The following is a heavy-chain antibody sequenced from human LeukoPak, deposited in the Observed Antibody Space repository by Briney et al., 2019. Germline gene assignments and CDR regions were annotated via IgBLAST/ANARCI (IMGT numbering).Heavy chain of an antibody. D-gene: IGHD1-26*01. Sequence: SVKVSCKASGGTFSSYAISWVRQAPGQGLEWMGRIIPIFGIANYAQKFQGRVTITADKSTSTAYMELSSLRSEDTAVYYCARRGPSGSYLGFDPWGQGTLVTVPS. CDR3: ARRGPSGSYLGFDP. CDR2: IIPIFGIA. V-gene: IGHV1-69*04. CDR1: GGTFSSYA. J-gene: IGHJ5*02.